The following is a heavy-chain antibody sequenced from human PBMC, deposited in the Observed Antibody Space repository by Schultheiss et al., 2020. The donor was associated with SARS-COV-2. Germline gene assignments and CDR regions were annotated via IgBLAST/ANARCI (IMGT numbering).Heavy chain of an antibody. CDR1: GFTFSSYW. CDR3: ARNRGAGGLDWFDP. V-gene: IGHV3-69-1*01. D-gene: IGHD4-23*01. Sequence: GESLKISCAASGFTFSSYWMHWVRQAPGKGLEWVSSISGGSTYYADSRKGRFTISRDNAKNSLYLQMNSLRAEDTAVYYCARNRGAGGLDWFDPWGQGTLVTVSS. J-gene: IGHJ5*02. CDR2: ISGGST.